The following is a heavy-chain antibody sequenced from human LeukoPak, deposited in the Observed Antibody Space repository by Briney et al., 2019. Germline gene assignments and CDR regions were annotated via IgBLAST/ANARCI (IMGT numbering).Heavy chain of an antibody. J-gene: IGHJ4*02. CDR2: INHSGST. CDR1: GGSFSGYY. Sequence: PSETLSLTCAVYGGSFSGYYWSWIRQPPGKGLEWIGEINHSGSTNYNPSLKSRVTISVDTSKNQFSLKLSSVTAADTAVYYCARGGAVGVPTPRHGRNFDYWGQGTLVTVSS. CDR3: ARGGAVGVPTPRHGRNFDY. D-gene: IGHD1-26*01. V-gene: IGHV4-34*01.